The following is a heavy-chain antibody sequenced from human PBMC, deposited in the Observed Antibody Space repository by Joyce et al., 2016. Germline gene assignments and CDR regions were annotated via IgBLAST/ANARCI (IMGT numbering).Heavy chain of an antibody. CDR2: INTTTGNP. V-gene: IGHV7-4-1*02. CDR3: ARGSDYYGEHDY. D-gene: IGHD2-21*02. CDR1: GYTFSKFA. J-gene: IGHJ4*02. Sequence: QVQLVQSGSELKKPGASVKVSCKASGYTFSKFAINWVRQAPGQGREWMGCINTTTGNPTYAQCFTGRFVFSLDTSVTTAHLQISSLKAEDTAVYYCARGSDYYGEHDYWGQGTPVTVSS.